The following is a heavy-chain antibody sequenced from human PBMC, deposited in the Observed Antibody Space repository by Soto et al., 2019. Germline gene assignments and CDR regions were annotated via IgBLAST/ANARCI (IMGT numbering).Heavy chain of an antibody. Sequence: ASVKVSCKASGYTFSRYGISWVRQAPGQGLEWMGWISGYNGDTKYAQKVQGRVTMTIDTSTYTAYMELRSLTSDDTAIYYCAKYGHPPSSYYGMDAWRHGPTVSVSS. J-gene: IGHJ6*02. CDR2: ISGYNGDT. CDR1: GYTFSRYG. V-gene: IGHV1-18*01. D-gene: IGHD3-10*01. CDR3: AKYGHPPSSYYGMDA.